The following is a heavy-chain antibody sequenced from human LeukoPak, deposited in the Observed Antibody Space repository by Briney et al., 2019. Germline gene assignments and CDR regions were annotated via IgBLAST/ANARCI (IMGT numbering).Heavy chain of an antibody. D-gene: IGHD5-18*01. CDR3: ARAGGVHDTPMDLDY. CDR2: FSNSGST. Sequence: PSETLSLTCTVSGASISSHYWSWIRQPPGKGLEWIGDFSNSGSTNYNPSLKSRVTISVDTSKNQFSLKLTSVTAADTAVYYCARAGGVHDTPMDLDYWGQGTLVTVSS. J-gene: IGHJ4*02. V-gene: IGHV4-59*11. CDR1: GASISSHY.